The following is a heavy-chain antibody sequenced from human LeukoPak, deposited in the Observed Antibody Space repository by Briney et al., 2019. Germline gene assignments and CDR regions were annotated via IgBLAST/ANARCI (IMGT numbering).Heavy chain of an antibody. CDR2: ISGSGGNT. Sequence: PGGSLRLSCAASGFTFSSYAMSRVRQAPGKGLEWVSGISGSGGNTYYADSVKGRFTISRDNARNSLYLQMNSLRVEDTAVYYCARGGGWYFDYWGQGALITASS. J-gene: IGHJ4*01. D-gene: IGHD6-19*01. CDR3: ARGGGWYFDY. CDR1: GFTFSSYA. V-gene: IGHV3-23*01.